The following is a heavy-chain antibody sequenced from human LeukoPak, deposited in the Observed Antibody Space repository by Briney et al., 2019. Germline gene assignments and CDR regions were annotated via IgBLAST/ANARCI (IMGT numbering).Heavy chain of an antibody. CDR1: GDSMISNKW. CDR3: ARVGYSYGNPVDYFDY. J-gene: IGHJ4*02. D-gene: IGHD5-18*01. Sequence: SGTLSLTCSVSGDSMISNKWWIWVRQPPGKGLEWIGRIYRSGSANYNPSLKTRVTMSLDKAENEFSLNLTSVTAADTAVHYCARVGYSYGNPVDYFDYWGQGTLVTVSS. V-gene: IGHV4-4*02. CDR2: IYRSGSA.